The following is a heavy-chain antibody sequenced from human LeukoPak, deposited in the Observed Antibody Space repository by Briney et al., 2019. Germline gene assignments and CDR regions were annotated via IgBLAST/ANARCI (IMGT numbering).Heavy chain of an antibody. V-gene: IGHV4-39*01. CDR1: GGSISSSSYY. CDR2: IYYSGST. Sequence: SETLSLTCTVSGGSISSSSYYWGWIRQPPGKGLEWIVSIYYSGSTYYNPSLKSRVTISVDTSKNQFSLKLSSVTAADTAVYYCARRWGEYFDYWGQGTLVTVSS. CDR3: ARRWGEYFDY. J-gene: IGHJ4*02. D-gene: IGHD3-10*01.